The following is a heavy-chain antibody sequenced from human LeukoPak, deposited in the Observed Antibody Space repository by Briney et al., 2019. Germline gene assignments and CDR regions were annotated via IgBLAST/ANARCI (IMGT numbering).Heavy chain of an antibody. V-gene: IGHV3-21*01. D-gene: IGHD3-9*01. CDR3: ARDQVYFSDY. J-gene: IGHJ4*02. CDR2: ISSSSSYI. CDR1: GFTFRSFA. Sequence: PGGSLRLSCAASGFTFRSFAMHWVRQAPGKGLEWVSSISSSSSYIYYADSVKGRFTISRDNAKNSLYLQMNSLRAEDTAVYYCARDQVYFSDYWGQGTLVTVSS.